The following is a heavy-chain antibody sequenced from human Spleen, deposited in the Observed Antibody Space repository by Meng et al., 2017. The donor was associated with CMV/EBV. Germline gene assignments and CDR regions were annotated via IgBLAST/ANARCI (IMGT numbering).Heavy chain of an antibody. CDR1: GNIFTSYG. J-gene: IGHJ4*02. CDR2: ISAYNGNT. D-gene: IGHD2-2*02. CDR3: AREYCSSTSCYNYFDY. Sequence: ASVKVSCKASGNIFTSYGISWVRQAPGQGLEWMGWISAYNGNTNYAQKLQGRVTMTTDTSTSTAYMELRSLRSDDTAVYYCAREYCSSTSCYNYFDYWGQGTLVTVSS. V-gene: IGHV1-18*01.